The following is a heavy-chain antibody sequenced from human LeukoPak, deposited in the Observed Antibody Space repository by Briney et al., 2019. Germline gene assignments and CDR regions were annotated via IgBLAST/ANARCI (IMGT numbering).Heavy chain of an antibody. V-gene: IGHV4-59*08. Sequence: PSETLSLTCTVSGGSISSYYWSWIRQPPGKGLEWIGYISYSGSTNYNPSLKSRVTISADTSKSQVSLTLSSVTAADTAVYYCARHPELYFFDYWGQGTLVTVSS. CDR1: GGSISSYY. CDR2: ISYSGST. J-gene: IGHJ4*02. CDR3: ARHPELYFFDY. D-gene: IGHD3-10*01.